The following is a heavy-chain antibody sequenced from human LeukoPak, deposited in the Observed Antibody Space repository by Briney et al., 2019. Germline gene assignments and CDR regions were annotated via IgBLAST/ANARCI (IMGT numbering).Heavy chain of an antibody. D-gene: IGHD3-10*01. J-gene: IGHJ4*02. CDR1: GFTFSSYA. CDR2: ISSSGSTI. Sequence: GGSLRLSCAASGFTFSSYAMRWVRQAPGKGLEWVSYISSSGSTIYYADSVKGRFTISRDNAKNSLYLQMNSLRAEDTAVYYCAREAYGSGSYVFDYWGQGTLATVSS. CDR3: AREAYGSGSYVFDY. V-gene: IGHV3-48*04.